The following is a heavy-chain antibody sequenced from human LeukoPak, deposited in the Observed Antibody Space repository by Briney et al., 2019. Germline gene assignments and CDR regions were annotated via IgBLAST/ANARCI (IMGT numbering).Heavy chain of an antibody. CDR1: GFTFSSYS. CDR2: ISSSSSYI. V-gene: IGHV3-21*01. J-gene: IGHJ4*02. CDR3: ARVSVGAGYFDY. D-gene: IGHD1-26*01. Sequence: GGSLRLSCAASGFTFSSYSMNWVRQAPGKGLEWVSSISSSSSYIYYADSAKGRFTISRDNAKNSLYLQMNSLRAEDTAVYYCARVSVGAGYFDYWGQGTLVTVSS.